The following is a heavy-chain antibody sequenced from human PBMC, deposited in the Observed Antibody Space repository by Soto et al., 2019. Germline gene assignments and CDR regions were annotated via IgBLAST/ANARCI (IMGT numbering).Heavy chain of an antibody. CDR1: GGSVIGSYY. D-gene: IGHD3-3*01. Sequence: SETLSLTCTVSGGSVIGSYYWTWIRQPPGKGLEWIGYTYHSGSTNYNPSLKSRVTISIDTSKNQFSLNLTSVIAADTAVYYCARDGGAEWLLWDYWGQGSLVTVSS. J-gene: IGHJ4*02. V-gene: IGHV4-61*01. CDR2: TYHSGST. CDR3: ARDGGAEWLLWDY.